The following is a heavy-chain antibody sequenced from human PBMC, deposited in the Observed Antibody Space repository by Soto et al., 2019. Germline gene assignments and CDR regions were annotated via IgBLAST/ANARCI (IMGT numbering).Heavy chain of an antibody. J-gene: IGHJ5*02. CDR2: TYYRSRFFS. Sequence: SQTLSLTCAISGDSVSSYSAAWNWIRQSPSGGLGWLGRTYYRSRFFSDYAESVKSRIIINPDTSKNQFSLQLKSVTPEDTAVYYRVRDRSSSSGWFDTWGPGTPATVS. CDR1: GDSVSSYSAA. CDR3: VRDRSSSSGWFDT. D-gene: IGHD3-10*01. V-gene: IGHV6-1*01.